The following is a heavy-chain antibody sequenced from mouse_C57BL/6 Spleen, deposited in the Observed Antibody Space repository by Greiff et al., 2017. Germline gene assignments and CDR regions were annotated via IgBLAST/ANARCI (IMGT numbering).Heavy chain of an antibody. J-gene: IGHJ4*01. CDR2: IDPSDSET. CDR1: GYTFTSYW. CDR3: ARGIPYYAMDY. Sequence: VQLQQPGAELVRPGSSVKLSCKASGYTFTSYWMHWVKQRPIQGLEWIGNIDPSDSETHYNQKFKDKATLTVDKSSSTAYMQLSSLASEDSAVYYCARGIPYYAMDYWGQGTSVTVSS. V-gene: IGHV1-52*01.